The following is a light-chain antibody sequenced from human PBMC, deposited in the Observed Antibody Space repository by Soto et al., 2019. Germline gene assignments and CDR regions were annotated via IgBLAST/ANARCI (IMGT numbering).Light chain of an antibody. CDR3: QQYNNWPPTYT. J-gene: IGKJ2*01. Sequence: EIVMTQSQATLSGSPGERATLSCRSSQSVSKNVAWFQQKLGQAPRLLIYGASTRATGIPARFSGSGSGTEFTLTISSLQSEDFAVYYCQQYNNWPPTYTFGQGTKLEIK. V-gene: IGKV3-15*01. CDR2: GAS. CDR1: QSVSKN.